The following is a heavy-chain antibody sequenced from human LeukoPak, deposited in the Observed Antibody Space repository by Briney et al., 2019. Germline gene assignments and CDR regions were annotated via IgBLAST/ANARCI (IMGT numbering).Heavy chain of an antibody. Sequence: PGGSLRLSCAACGFTFSGSAMHLFRQAPGKGLEWVGSIRSKANNYATAYAASVKGRFTISRDDSKYTAYLQMNSLKTEDTAVYYCISHRNALDIWGQGTMVTVSS. CDR3: ISHRNALDI. V-gene: IGHV3-73*01. J-gene: IGHJ3*02. CDR2: IRSKANNYAT. CDR1: GFTFSGSA.